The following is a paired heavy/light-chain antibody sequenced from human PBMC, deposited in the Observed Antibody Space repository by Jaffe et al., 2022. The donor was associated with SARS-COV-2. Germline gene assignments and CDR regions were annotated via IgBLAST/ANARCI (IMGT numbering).Light chain of an antibody. Sequence: QTVVTQEPSLTVSPGGTVTLTCTFNTGAVTTGNYPNWFQQKPGQAPRALIYSTINKHSWIPARFSGSLLGGKAALTLSGVQPEDEADYYCLLYYGGAWVFGGGTKLTVL. CDR3: LLYYGGAWV. V-gene: IGLV7-43*01. CDR2: STI. J-gene: IGLJ3*02. CDR1: TGAVTTGNY.
Heavy chain of an antibody. J-gene: IGHJ3*02. Sequence: EVQLLESGGGLVQPGGSLTLSCAASGFTFSNSAMTWVRQAPGKGLDWVSSISGSGDNTYYAHSVKGRFTISRDSSKNTLYLQMNSLRAEDTAVYYCAKEVYIFARGAFEIWGRGTMVTVSS. D-gene: IGHD6-6*01. CDR1: GFTFSNSA. V-gene: IGHV3-23*01. CDR2: ISGSGDNT. CDR3: AKEVYIFARGAFEI.